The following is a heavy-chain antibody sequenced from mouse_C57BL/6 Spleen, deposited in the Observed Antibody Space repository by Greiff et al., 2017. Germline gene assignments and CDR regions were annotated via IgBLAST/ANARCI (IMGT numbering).Heavy chain of an antibody. CDR3: TSFYYGSSYDAMDY. CDR1: GYKFTDYE. J-gene: IGHJ4*01. D-gene: IGHD1-1*01. V-gene: IGHV1-15*01. Sequence: VQLQQSGAELVRPGASVTLSCKASGYKFTDYEMHWVKQTPVHGLEWIGAIDPETGGTAYNQKFKGKAILTADKSSSTAYMELRSLTSEDSAVYYCTSFYYGSSYDAMDYWGQGTSVTVSS. CDR2: IDPETGGT.